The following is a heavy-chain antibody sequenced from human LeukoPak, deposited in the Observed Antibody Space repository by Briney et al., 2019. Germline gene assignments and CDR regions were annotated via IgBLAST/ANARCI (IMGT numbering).Heavy chain of an antibody. CDR1: GFTFSSYW. Sequence: GGSLRLSCAASGFTFSSYWMSWFRQAPGKGLEWVANIKQDGSEKYYVDSVKGRFTISRDNAKNSLYLQMNSLRAEDTAVYYCARDRYGGYLRPIDYWGQGTLVTVSS. J-gene: IGHJ4*02. CDR2: IKQDGSEK. D-gene: IGHD5-12*01. CDR3: ARDRYGGYLRPIDY. V-gene: IGHV3-7*01.